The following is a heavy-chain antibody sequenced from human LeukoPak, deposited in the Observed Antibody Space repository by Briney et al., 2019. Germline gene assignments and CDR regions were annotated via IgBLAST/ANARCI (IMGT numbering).Heavy chain of an antibody. CDR3: ARDGDLRAFDI. CDR2: FDPEDGET. D-gene: IGHD7-27*01. J-gene: IGHJ3*02. Sequence: ASVKVSCKVSGYTLTELSMHWVRQAPGKGLEWMGGFDPEDGETIYAQKFQGRVTMTTDTSTSTAYMELRSLRSDDTAVYYCARDGDLRAFDIWGQGTMVTVSS. V-gene: IGHV1-24*01. CDR1: GYTLTELS.